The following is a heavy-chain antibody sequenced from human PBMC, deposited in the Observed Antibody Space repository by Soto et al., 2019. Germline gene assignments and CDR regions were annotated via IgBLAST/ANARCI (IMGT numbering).Heavy chain of an antibody. Sequence: GGSLRLSCAASGFTFSSYWMHWVRQAPGKGLVWVSRINSDGSSTSYADSVKGRFTISRDNAKNTLYLQMNSLRAEDTAVYYWARGQQWLVHQTDYWGQGTLVTVSS. V-gene: IGHV3-74*01. CDR1: GFTFSSYW. J-gene: IGHJ4*02. D-gene: IGHD6-19*01. CDR3: ARGQQWLVHQTDY. CDR2: INSDGSST.